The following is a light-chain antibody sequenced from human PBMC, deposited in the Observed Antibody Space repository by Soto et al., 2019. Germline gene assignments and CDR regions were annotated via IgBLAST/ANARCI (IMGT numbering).Light chain of an antibody. CDR3: VLYLGGGIGV. J-gene: IGLJ3*02. V-gene: IGLV8-61*01. CDR2: STN. Sequence: QAVVTQEPSFSVSPGGTVTLTCGLNSGSVSTSYYPNWCQQTPGQAPRTLIYSTNIRSSGVPDRFSGSILGNKAALTITGAQADDESTYYCVLYLGGGIGVFGGGTKVTVL. CDR1: SGSVSTSYY.